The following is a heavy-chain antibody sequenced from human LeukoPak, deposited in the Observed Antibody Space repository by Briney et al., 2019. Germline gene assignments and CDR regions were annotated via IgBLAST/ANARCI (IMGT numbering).Heavy chain of an antibody. CDR3: ARDRSYGSGSLDIDY. CDR1: GGSISSSNW. CDR2: IKQDGSEK. V-gene: IGHV3-7*01. Sequence: PSGTLSLTCAVSGGSISSSNWWSWVRQAPGKGLEWVANIKQDGSEKYYVDSVKGRFTISRDNAKNSLYLQMNSLRVEDTAVYYCARDRSYGSGSLDIDYWGQGTLVTVSS. J-gene: IGHJ4*02. D-gene: IGHD3-10*01.